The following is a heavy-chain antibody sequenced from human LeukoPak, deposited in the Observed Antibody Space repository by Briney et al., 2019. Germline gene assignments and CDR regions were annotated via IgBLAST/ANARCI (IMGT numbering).Heavy chain of an antibody. J-gene: IGHJ4*02. CDR1: GGSISSYY. CDR3: ARHSGSRTKYYYFDN. D-gene: IGHD6-19*01. Sequence: PSETLSLTCTVSGGSISSYYWSWIRQPPGKGLEWIGYIYYSVSTNYNPSLKTRVTISVDTSKNQFPLKLSSVTAADTAVYYCARHSGSRTKYYYFDNWGQGTLVTVSS. V-gene: IGHV4-59*01. CDR2: IYYSVST.